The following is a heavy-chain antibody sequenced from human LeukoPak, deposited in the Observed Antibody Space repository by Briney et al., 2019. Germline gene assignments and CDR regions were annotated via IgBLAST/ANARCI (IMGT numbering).Heavy chain of an antibody. D-gene: IGHD2-2*01. CDR2: INHSGST. CDR3: AKRAGSEYCGSTGSLIDS. V-gene: IGHV4-34*01. J-gene: IGHJ4*02. Sequence: PSETLSLTCAVYGGSFSGYYWSWIRQPPGKGLEWIGEINHSGSTNYNPSLKSRVTISVDTSKNQFSLKLSSVTAADTAVYYCAKRAGSEYCGSTGSLIDSWGQGTLVTVSS. CDR1: GGSFSGYY.